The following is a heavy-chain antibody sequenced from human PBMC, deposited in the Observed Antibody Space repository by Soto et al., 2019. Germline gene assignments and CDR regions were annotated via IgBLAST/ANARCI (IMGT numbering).Heavy chain of an antibody. J-gene: IGHJ4*02. CDR3: AKERIAVAGAFDY. CDR1: GITFGSRA. Sequence: GGSLRLSCVASGITFGSRAMSWVRQAPGEGLEWVSAISGSGGSTYYADSVKGRFTISRDNSKNTLYLQMNSLRAEDTAVYYCAKERIAVAGAFDYWGQGTLVTVSS. V-gene: IGHV3-23*01. CDR2: ISGSGGST. D-gene: IGHD6-19*01.